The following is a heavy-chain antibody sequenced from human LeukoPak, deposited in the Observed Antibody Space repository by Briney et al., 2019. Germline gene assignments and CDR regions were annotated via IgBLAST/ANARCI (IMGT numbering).Heavy chain of an antibody. CDR1: GYTFTSYY. J-gene: IGHJ4*02. CDR3: ARGGRVLSLYSYGYILHPAFDY. V-gene: IGHV1-46*01. Sequence: ASVKVSCKASGYTFTSYYMHWVRQAPGQGLEWIGIINPSGGSTSYAQKFQGRDTMTRDTSTSTVYMELSSLRSEDTAVYYCARGGRVLSLYSYGYILHPAFDYWGQGTLVTVSS. D-gene: IGHD5-18*01. CDR2: INPSGGST.